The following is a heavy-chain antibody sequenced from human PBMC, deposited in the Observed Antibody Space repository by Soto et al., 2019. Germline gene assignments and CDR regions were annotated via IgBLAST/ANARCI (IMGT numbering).Heavy chain of an antibody. CDR2: ISAYNGNT. D-gene: IGHD3-22*01. Sequence: ASVKVSCKASGGTFSSYGISWVRQAPGQGLEWMGWISAYNGNTNYAQKLQGRVTMTTDTSTSTAYMELRSLRSDDTAVYYCARDAYYDSSGYKVDYWGQGTLVTDSS. CDR3: ARDAYYDSSGYKVDY. CDR1: GGTFSSYG. J-gene: IGHJ4*02. V-gene: IGHV1-18*01.